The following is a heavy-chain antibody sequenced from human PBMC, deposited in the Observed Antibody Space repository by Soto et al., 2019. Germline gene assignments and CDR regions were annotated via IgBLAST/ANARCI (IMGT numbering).Heavy chain of an antibody. CDR2: IYHSGST. V-gene: IGHV4-38-2*01. Sequence: SESLSLTCVVSGYSISSCYYWGWIRQPPGKGLEWILFIYHSGSTFYNPSLKSRVTMSVDPSNNQFALKVNSVTAADTAVYYCARASRDCSGLSCAWGGADYWGQGTPVPVSS. J-gene: IGHJ4*02. D-gene: IGHD2-2*01. CDR3: ARASRDCSGLSCAWGGADY. CDR1: GYSISSCYY.